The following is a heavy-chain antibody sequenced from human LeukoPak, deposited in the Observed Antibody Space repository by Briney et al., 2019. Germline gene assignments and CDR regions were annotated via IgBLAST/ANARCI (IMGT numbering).Heavy chain of an antibody. CDR3: ARDYGGSSPFDS. V-gene: IGHV3-43*01. CDR1: GFTFDDYT. D-gene: IGHD4-23*01. Sequence: PGGSLRLSCAASGFTFDDYTMHWVRQAPGKGLEWVSLISWDGGSTYYADSVKGRFTISRDNAKNSLYLQMNSLRAEDTAVYYCARDYGGSSPFDSWGQGTLVTVSS. J-gene: IGHJ4*02. CDR2: ISWDGGST.